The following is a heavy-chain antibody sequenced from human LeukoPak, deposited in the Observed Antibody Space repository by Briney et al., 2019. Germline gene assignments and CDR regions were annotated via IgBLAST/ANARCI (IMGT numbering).Heavy chain of an antibody. CDR1: GFTFSSYS. Sequence: GGSLRLSCAASGFTFSSYSMSWVRQAPGKGLEWVSSISGSGGSTFYTDSVKGRFTISRDNSKNTLYLQMNNLRAEDTAVYYCAKETNWNDGPTDFWGQGTLVTVSS. D-gene: IGHD1-1*01. CDR2: ISGSGGST. V-gene: IGHV3-23*01. CDR3: AKETNWNDGPTDF. J-gene: IGHJ4*02.